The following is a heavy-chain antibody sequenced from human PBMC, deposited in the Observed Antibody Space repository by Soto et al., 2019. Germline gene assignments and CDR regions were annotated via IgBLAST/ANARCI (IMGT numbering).Heavy chain of an antibody. Sequence: QVQLQQWGAGLLKPSETLSLTCAVYSGSFSGYYWSWIRQPPGKGLEWIGEVYHSLSIVYNPSLKSRVTISGDSCKNQFPLKLSSVTAADTAVYSCARHGGHYVDYCGQAPLVTVSS. CDR3: ARHGGHYVDY. CDR2: VYHSLSI. CDR1: SGSFSGYY. V-gene: IGHV4-34*01. D-gene: IGHD3-16*01. J-gene: IGHJ4*02.